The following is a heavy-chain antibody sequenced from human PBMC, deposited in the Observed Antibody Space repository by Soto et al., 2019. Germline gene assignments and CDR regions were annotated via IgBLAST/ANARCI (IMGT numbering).Heavy chain of an antibody. V-gene: IGHV3-30*19. Sequence: QVQLVESGGGVVQPGTSLRLSCAASGFRFKSFVMHWVRQAPGKGLEWVAFTSYDGNNKDYGDSVKGRFTVSRDNYQNTLHLQMDFLRPEDTALYYCARWGTTGGFDLWCKGTLVSVSS. J-gene: IGHJ4*02. CDR2: TSYDGNNK. D-gene: IGHD3-16*01. CDR1: GFRFKSFV. CDR3: ARWGTTGGFDL.